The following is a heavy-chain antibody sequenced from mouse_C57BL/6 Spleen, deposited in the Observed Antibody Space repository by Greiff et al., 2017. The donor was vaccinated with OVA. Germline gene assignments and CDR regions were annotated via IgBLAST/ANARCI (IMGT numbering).Heavy chain of an antibody. J-gene: IGHJ4*01. CDR2: IYPNSGDT. CDR3: ARSRDGYWGAMDY. Sequence: VQLQQPGAELVKPGASVKLSCKASGYTFTSYWMHWVKQRPGQGLEWIGMIYPNSGDTNYNEKFKSKATLTADKSSSTAYMQLSSLTSEDSAVEDGARSRDGYWGAMDYWGQGTSVTVSS. V-gene: IGHV1-64*01. CDR1: GYTFTSYW. D-gene: IGHD2-3*01.